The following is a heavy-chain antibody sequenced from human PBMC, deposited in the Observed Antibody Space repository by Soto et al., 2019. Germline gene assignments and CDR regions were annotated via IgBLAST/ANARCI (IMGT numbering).Heavy chain of an antibody. Sequence: QVQLQESGPGLVKPSETLSLTCTVSAGSISSYYSSWIRQPPGKGLEWIGYIYYSGSTNYNPSLKSRVTISVDTSKNQFSLKLSSVTAADTALYYCARKWGWYFDLWGRGTLVTVSS. J-gene: IGHJ2*01. CDR3: ARKWGWYFDL. D-gene: IGHD1-26*01. CDR2: IYYSGST. V-gene: IGHV4-59*08. CDR1: AGSISSYY.